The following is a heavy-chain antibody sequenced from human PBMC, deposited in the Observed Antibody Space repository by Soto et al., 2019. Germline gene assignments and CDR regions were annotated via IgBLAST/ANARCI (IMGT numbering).Heavy chain of an antibody. CDR1: GGSISSSSYY. Sequence: SETLSLTCTVSGGSISSSSYYWGWIRQPPGKGLEWIGSIYYSGSTYYNPSLKSRVTISVDTSKNQFSLKLSSVTAADTAVYYCARQGQQLHYFDYLGQGTLVTVPS. CDR2: IYYSGST. V-gene: IGHV4-39*01. D-gene: IGHD6-13*01. CDR3: ARQGQQLHYFDY. J-gene: IGHJ4*02.